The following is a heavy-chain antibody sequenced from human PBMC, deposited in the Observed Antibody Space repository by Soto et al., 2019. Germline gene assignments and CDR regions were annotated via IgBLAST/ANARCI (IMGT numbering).Heavy chain of an antibody. J-gene: IGHJ4*02. D-gene: IGHD6-19*01. CDR3: ARDSPPYSSGWYAFDY. Sequence: ASVKVSCKASGYTFTSYDINWVRQATGQGLEWMGWMNPNSGNTGYAQKFQGRVTMTRNTSISTAYMELSSLRSEDTAVYYCARDSPPYSSGWYAFDYWGQGTLVTVSS. CDR2: MNPNSGNT. CDR1: GYTFTSYD. V-gene: IGHV1-8*01.